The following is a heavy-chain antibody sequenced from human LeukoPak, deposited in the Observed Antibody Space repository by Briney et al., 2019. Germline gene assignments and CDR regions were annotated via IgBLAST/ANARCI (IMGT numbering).Heavy chain of an antibody. V-gene: IGHV3-7*01. CDR3: AREDDAFDI. CDR1: GFSFSTNA. J-gene: IGHJ3*02. Sequence: PGGSLRLSCAASGFSFSTNAMSWVRQAPGKGLEWVASIKQDGSEKYYVDSVKGRFTISRDNAKNSLYLQMNSLRAEDTAVYYCAREDDAFDIWGQGTMVTVSS. CDR2: IKQDGSEK.